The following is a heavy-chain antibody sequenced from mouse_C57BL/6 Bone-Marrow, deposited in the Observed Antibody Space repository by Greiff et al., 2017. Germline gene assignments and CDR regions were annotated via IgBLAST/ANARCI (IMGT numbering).Heavy chain of an antibody. CDR2: IDPSDSYT. J-gene: IGHJ4*01. V-gene: IGHV1-69*01. CDR1: GYTFTSYW. CDR3: ARWDYYCSSHYAMDY. D-gene: IGHD1-1*01. Sequence: QVQLQQPGAELVMPGASVKLSCKASGYTFTSYWMHWVKQRPGQGLEWIGEIDPSDSYTNYNQKFKGKSTLTVDKSSSTAYMQLSSLTSEDSAVYYCARWDYYCSSHYAMDYWGQGTSVTVSS.